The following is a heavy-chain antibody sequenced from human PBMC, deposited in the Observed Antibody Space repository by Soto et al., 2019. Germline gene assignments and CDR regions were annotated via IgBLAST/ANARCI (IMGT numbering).Heavy chain of an antibody. CDR3: AKDSVRAIAARPYYYYGMDV. J-gene: IGHJ6*02. D-gene: IGHD6-6*01. CDR1: GFTFSSYA. Sequence: SGGSLRLSCAASGFTFSSYAMSWVRQAPGKGLEWVSAISGSGGSTYYADSVKGRFTISRDNSKNTLYLQMNSLRAEDTAVYYCAKDSVRAIAARPYYYYGMDVWGQGTTVTVSS. V-gene: IGHV3-23*01. CDR2: ISGSGGST.